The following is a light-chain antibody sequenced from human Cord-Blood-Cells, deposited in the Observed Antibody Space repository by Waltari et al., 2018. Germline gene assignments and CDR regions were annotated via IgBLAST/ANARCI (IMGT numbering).Light chain of an antibody. Sequence: QSALTQPASVSGSPGQSITISCTGTSSAVGSYNLVSWYQQHPGKAPKLKIDEGRKRPSGVSNRFSSSKSGNTASLTISGLQAEDEADYYCCSYAGSSTYVFGTGTKVTVL. CDR3: CSYAGSSTYV. CDR2: EGR. CDR1: SSAVGSYNL. J-gene: IGLJ1*01. V-gene: IGLV2-23*01.